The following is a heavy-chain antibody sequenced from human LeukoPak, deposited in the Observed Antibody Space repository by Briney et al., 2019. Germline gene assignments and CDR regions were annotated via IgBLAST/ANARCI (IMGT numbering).Heavy chain of an antibody. CDR3: AEDLVEYNWNEDRQGAFDI. V-gene: IGHV3-23*01. D-gene: IGHD1-20*01. CDR2: ISGSGGST. J-gene: IGHJ3*02. Sequence: GGSLRLSCAASGFSFSTYAIHWVRQAPGKGLEWVSAISGSGGSTYYADSVKGRFTISRDNSKNTLYLQMNSLRAEDTAVYYCAEDLVEYNWNEDRQGAFDIWGQGTMVTVSS. CDR1: GFSFSTYA.